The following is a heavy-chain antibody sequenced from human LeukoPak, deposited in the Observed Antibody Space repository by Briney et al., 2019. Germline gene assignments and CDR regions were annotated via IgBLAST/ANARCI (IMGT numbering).Heavy chain of an antibody. D-gene: IGHD1-26*01. J-gene: IGHJ4*02. CDR2: ISGSGGNT. CDR1: GFIFSNFA. Sequence: GGSLRLSCAASGFIFSNFAMSWVRQAPGEGLEWVSVISGSGGNTYYAASVKGRFTISRDNSKNTLDLQMNSLRADDTAVYYCAKASSHVSGNYDYLDYWGQGALVTVSS. V-gene: IGHV3-23*01. CDR3: AKASSHVSGNYDYLDY.